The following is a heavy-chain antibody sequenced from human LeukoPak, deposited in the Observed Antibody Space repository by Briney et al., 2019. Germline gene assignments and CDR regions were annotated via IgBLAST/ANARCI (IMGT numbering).Heavy chain of an antibody. CDR2: IKQDGSEK. J-gene: IGHJ3*02. Sequence: GGSLRLSCAASGFTFSSYWMSWVRQAPGKGLEWVANIKQDGSEKYYVDSVKGRFTISRDNAKNSLYLQMNSLRAEDTAVYYCARESPKTVYYYDSSRSYMGALDIWGQGTMVTVSS. CDR3: ARESPKTVYYYDSSRSYMGALDI. D-gene: IGHD3-22*01. CDR1: GFTFSSYW. V-gene: IGHV3-7*01.